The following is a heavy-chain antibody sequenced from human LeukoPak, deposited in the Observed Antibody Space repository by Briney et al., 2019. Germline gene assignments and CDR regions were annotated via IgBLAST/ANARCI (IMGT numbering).Heavy chain of an antibody. CDR3: AREESRNSNDM. J-gene: IGHJ3*02. CDR2: INQDGSEK. D-gene: IGHD2-2*01. Sequence: PGGSLRLSCAVSGFTFSSYWMSWYRQAPGKGLEWVANINQDGSEKYYVDSVKGRFTISRDNAKNSLNLQMNCLRTEDTAVYYCAREESRNSNDMWGQGTMVTVSS. CDR1: GFTFSSYW. V-gene: IGHV3-7*01.